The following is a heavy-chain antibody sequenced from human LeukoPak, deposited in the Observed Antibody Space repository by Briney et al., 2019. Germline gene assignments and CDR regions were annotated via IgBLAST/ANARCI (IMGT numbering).Heavy chain of an antibody. Sequence: SETLSLTCTVSGGSISSYYWRWIRQPPGKGLEWIGYIYYSGSTNYNPSLKSQVTISVDTSKNQFSLKLSSVTAADTAVYYCARNGGYSGPDYWGQGTLVTVSS. CDR1: GGSISSYY. CDR2: IYYSGST. J-gene: IGHJ4*02. V-gene: IGHV4-59*01. D-gene: IGHD5-12*01. CDR3: ARNGGYSGPDY.